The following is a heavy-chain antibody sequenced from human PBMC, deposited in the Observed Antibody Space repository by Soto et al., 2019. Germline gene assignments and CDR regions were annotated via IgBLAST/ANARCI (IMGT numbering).Heavy chain of an antibody. J-gene: IGHJ5*01. V-gene: IGHV4-34*01. CDR3: ARAWDMDSSYAWAWFDS. D-gene: IGHD3-16*01. Sequence: QVQLQQWGAGLLKPSETLSLTCAVYGGSFSGYYWSWIRQAPGKGLEWIGEIDHSGSTNYNPSLKSRVTISIDTSKIQCSLKLNSVTAADTAVYYCARAWDMDSSYAWAWFDSWGQGTQVTVSS. CDR2: IDHSGST. CDR1: GGSFSGYY.